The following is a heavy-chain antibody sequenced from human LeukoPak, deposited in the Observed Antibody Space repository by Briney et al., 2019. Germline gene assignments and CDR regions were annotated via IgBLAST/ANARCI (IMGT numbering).Heavy chain of an antibody. V-gene: IGHV4-31*03. CDR1: GGSISSGGYY. CDR3: ARGPTVVVVAATPTPNFDY. Sequence: SETLSLTCTVSGGSISSGGYYWSWIRQHPGKGLEWIGYIYYSGSTYYNPSLKSRVTISVDTSKNQFSLKLSSVTAADTAVYYCARGPTVVVVAATPTPNFDYWGQGTLVTVSS. D-gene: IGHD2-15*01. CDR2: IYYSGST. J-gene: IGHJ4*02.